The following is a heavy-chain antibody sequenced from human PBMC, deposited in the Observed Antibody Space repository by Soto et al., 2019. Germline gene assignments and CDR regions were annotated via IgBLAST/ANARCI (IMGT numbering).Heavy chain of an antibody. D-gene: IGHD2-8*01. J-gene: IGHJ6*02. CDR1: GYSFTDYH. CDR3: ARGDSTDCSNGVCSFFYNHDMDV. V-gene: IGHV1-2*04. CDR2: INPKSGGT. Sequence: AASVKVSCKASGYSFTDYHIHWVRQAPGQGLEWLGRINPKSGGTSTAQKFQGWVTMPTDTSISTASMELTRLTSDDTAIYYCARGDSTDCSNGVCSFFYNHDMDVWGQGTTVAVSS.